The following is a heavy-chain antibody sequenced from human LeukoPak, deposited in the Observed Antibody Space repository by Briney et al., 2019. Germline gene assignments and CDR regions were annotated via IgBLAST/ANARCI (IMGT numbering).Heavy chain of an antibody. CDR1: GGFISSSNW. CDR2: IYYSGST. Sequence: PSETLSLTCTLYGGFISSSNWWSWVRQAPGKGLEWIGSIYYSGSTYYNPSLKSRVTISVDTSKNQFSLKLSSVTAADTAVYYCARVTIFGVVIDYWGQGTLVTVSS. CDR3: ARVTIFGVVIDY. D-gene: IGHD3-3*01. J-gene: IGHJ4*02. V-gene: IGHV4-4*02.